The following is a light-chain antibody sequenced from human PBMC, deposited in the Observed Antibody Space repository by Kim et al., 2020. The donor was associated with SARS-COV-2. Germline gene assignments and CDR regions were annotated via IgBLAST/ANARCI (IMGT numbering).Light chain of an antibody. J-gene: IGKJ5*01. CDR2: GAS. CDR3: QQYGSSPPIT. V-gene: IGKV3-20*01. CDR1: HSPAD. Sequence: LAPAERAPLSCGASHSPADVAWYEQRPGQALGLLIYGASSRAIGIPDRVSGSVSGTDFTLTISRLEPEDFGVYYCQQYGSSPPITFGQGTRLEIK.